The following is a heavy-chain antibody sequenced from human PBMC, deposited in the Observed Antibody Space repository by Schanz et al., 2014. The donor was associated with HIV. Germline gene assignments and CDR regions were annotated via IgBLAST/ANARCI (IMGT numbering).Heavy chain of an antibody. CDR2: LSYDGINK. D-gene: IGHD3-22*01. V-gene: IGHV3-30*18. J-gene: IGHJ6*02. CDR1: GFSFSNYG. Sequence: QVQLVESGGGVVRPGRSLRLSCAASGFSFSNYGMHWVRQAPGKGLEWVAVLSYDGINKYFADSVKGRFTISRDNSKNTLYLQVKRLRTEDTAVYFCAKDRNHYDSRYRGKGNYYYYYGMDVWGQGTTVTVSS. CDR3: AKDRNHYDSRYRGKGNYYYYYGMDV.